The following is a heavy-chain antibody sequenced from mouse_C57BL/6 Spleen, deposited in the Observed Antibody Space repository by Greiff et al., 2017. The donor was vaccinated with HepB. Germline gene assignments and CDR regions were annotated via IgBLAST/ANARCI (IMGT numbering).Heavy chain of an antibody. J-gene: IGHJ2*01. CDR2: IYPRSGNT. CDR1: GYTFTSYG. Sequence: QVQLQQSGAELARPGASVKLSCKASGYTFTSYGISWVKQRTGQGLEWIGEIYPRSGNTYYNEKFKGKATLTADKSSSTAYMELRSLTSEDSAVYFCACLPTVGPFDYWGQGTTLTVSS. CDR3: ACLPTVGPFDY. V-gene: IGHV1-81*01. D-gene: IGHD1-1*01.